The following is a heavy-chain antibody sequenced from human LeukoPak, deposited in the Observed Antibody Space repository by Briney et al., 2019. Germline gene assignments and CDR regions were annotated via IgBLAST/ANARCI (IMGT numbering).Heavy chain of an antibody. Sequence: SETLSLTCTVSGGSISSYYWSWIRQPPGKGLEWIGYIYYSGSTNYNPSLKSRVTISVDTSKNQFSLKLSSVTAADTAVYYCARHLLGAGTLFFADPNWFDPWGQGTLVTVSS. V-gene: IGHV4-59*08. CDR2: IYYSGST. CDR1: GGSISSYY. CDR3: ARHLLGAGTLFFADPNWFDP. D-gene: IGHD6-13*01. J-gene: IGHJ5*02.